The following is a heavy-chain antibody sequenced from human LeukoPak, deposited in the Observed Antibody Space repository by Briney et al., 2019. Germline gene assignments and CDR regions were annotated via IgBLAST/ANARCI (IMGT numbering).Heavy chain of an antibody. CDR3: ARDLRSGSYYGEDY. Sequence: GGSLRLSCAASGFTFSSHWMSWVRQAPGKGLEWVANIKQDGSEKYYVDSVKGRFTISRDNAKNSLYLQMNSLRAEDTAVYYCARDLRSGSYYGEDYWGQGTLVTVSS. D-gene: IGHD1-26*01. CDR2: IKQDGSEK. J-gene: IGHJ4*02. CDR1: GFTFSSHW. V-gene: IGHV3-7*01.